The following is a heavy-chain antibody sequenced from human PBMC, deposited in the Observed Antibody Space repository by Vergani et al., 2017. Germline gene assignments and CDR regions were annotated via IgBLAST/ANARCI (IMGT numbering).Heavy chain of an antibody. CDR1: GGSISSSSYY. CDR3: ARLTHIYIAVAYYFDY. J-gene: IGHJ4*02. D-gene: IGHD6-19*01. Sequence: QLQLQESGPGLVKPSETLSLTCTVSGGSISSSSYYWGWIRQPPGKGLEWIGSIYYSGSTYYNPSLKSRVTISVDTSKNQFSLKLSSVTAADTAVYYCARLTHIYIAVAYYFDYWGQGTLVTVSS. V-gene: IGHV4-39*01. CDR2: IYYSGST.